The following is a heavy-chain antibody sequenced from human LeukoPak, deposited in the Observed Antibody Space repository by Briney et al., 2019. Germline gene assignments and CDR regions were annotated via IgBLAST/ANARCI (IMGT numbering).Heavy chain of an antibody. CDR1: GFTFSSYA. V-gene: IGHV3-23*01. Sequence: PGGSLRLSCAASGFTFSSYAMSWVHQAPGKGLEWVSAISGSGGSTYYADSVKGRFTISRDNSKNTLYLQMNSLRAEDTAVYYCAKAKVQYYDLFDIWGQGTMATVSS. D-gene: IGHD3-22*01. J-gene: IGHJ3*02. CDR3: AKAKVQYYDLFDI. CDR2: ISGSGGST.